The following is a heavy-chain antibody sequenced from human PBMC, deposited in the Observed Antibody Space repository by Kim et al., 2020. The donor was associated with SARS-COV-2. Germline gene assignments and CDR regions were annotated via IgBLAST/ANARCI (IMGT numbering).Heavy chain of an antibody. V-gene: IGHV4-34*01. CDR3: ARGCFRAARRSYYYYYMDV. Sequence: SETLSLTCAVYGGSFSGYYWSWIRQPPGKGLEWIGEINHSGSTNYNPSLKSRVTISVDTSKNQFSLKLSSVTAADTAVYYCARGCFRAARRSYYYYYMDVWGKGTTVTVSS. CDR2: INHSGST. D-gene: IGHD6-6*01. CDR1: GGSFSGYY. J-gene: IGHJ6*03.